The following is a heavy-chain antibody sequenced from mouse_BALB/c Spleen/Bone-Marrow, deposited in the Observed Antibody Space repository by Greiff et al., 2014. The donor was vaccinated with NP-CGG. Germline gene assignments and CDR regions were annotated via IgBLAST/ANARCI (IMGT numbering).Heavy chain of an antibody. CDR3: PISYDGYYEFAY. J-gene: IGHJ3*01. D-gene: IGHD2-3*01. V-gene: IGHV1-15*01. CDR2: IDPETGYT. CDR1: GYTFTDYE. Sequence: VKLMESGAELVRPGASVTLSCKASGYTFTDYEMHWVKQTPVHGLEWIGGIDPETGYTAYNQKFKDKATVTADKSSTTAYMELRSLTSEDSAVYHCPISYDGYYEFAYWGQGTLVTVSA.